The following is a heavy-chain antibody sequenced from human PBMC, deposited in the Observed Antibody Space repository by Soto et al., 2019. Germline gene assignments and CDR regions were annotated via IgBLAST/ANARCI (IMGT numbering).Heavy chain of an antibody. CDR1: GGTIRSPDW. CDR3: ARGRGRYSSGWSWFDP. D-gene: IGHD6-19*01. V-gene: IGHV4-4*02. Sequence: SETLSLTCGVSGGTIRSPDWWTWVRQPPGKGLEWIGEIFQSGSTNYIPSLESRVTISVDKSKNQFSLTLTSVTAADTAVYFCARGRGRYSSGWSWFDPWGQGILVTSPQ. CDR2: IFQSGST. J-gene: IGHJ5*02.